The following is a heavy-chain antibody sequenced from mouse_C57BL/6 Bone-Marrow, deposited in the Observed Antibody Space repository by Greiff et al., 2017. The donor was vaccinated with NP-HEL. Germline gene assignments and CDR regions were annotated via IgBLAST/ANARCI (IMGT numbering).Heavy chain of an antibody. V-gene: IGHV1-56*01. CDR1: GYTFTSHW. CDR2: IFPGSGST. J-gene: IGHJ4*01. D-gene: IGHD1-1*01. Sequence: QVQLQQSGPELVRPGASVKISCKAPGYTFTSHWMHWVRQRPGQGLEWIGEIFPGSGSTYYNEKFKGKATLTVDTSSSTASMQLSSLTSEDSAVFYCGRGSSLTYAMDYWGQGTSVTVSS. CDR3: GRGSSLTYAMDY.